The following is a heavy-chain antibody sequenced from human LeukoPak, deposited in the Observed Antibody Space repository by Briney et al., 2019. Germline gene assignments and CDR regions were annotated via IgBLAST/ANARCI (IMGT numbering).Heavy chain of an antibody. V-gene: IGHV3-11*03. D-gene: IGHD3-10*01. Sequence: LSLTCTVSGGSISGYCWSWIRQAPGKGLEWVSYISSSSSYTNYADSVKGRFTISRDNAKNSLYLQMNSLRAEDTAVYYCARFYGSGSYNWFDPWGQGTLVTVSS. CDR3: ARFYGSGSYNWFDP. CDR2: ISSSSSYT. J-gene: IGHJ5*02. CDR1: GGSISGYC.